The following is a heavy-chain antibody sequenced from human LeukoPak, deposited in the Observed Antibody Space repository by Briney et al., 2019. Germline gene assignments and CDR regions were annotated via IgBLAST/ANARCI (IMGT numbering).Heavy chain of an antibody. J-gene: IGHJ4*02. V-gene: IGHV1-3*01. CDR2: INAGNGDT. D-gene: IGHD3-22*01. Sequence: ASVKVSCKASGYTFTSYAIQWVRQAPGQRLEWMGWINAGNGDTKYSQRFQGRVTITRDTSANTAYVELSSLRSEDTAVYYCARDPRSGFHDYWGQGTLVTVSS. CDR1: GYTFTSYA. CDR3: ARDPRSGFHDY.